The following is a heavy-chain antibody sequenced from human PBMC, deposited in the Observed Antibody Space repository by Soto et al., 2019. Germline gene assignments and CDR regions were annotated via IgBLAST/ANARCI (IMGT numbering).Heavy chain of an antibody. Sequence: QVQLQESGPGLVKPSETLSLTCTVSGGSISSDYWSWIRQPPGKGLEWIGYIYYSGSTNYNPSLKRRVTMSVDTSKNQFSLKLSSVTAADTAVYYCARDQAGLSSSWYFDAFDIWGQGTMVTVSS. D-gene: IGHD6-13*01. J-gene: IGHJ3*02. CDR1: GGSISSDY. CDR3: ARDQAGLSSSWYFDAFDI. CDR2: IYYSGST. V-gene: IGHV4-59*01.